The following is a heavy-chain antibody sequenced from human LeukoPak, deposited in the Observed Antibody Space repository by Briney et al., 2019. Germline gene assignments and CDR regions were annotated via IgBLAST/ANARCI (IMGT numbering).Heavy chain of an antibody. D-gene: IGHD4-17*01. Sequence: QPGGSLRLSCAASGFTFSSYSMNWVRQAPGKGLEWVSYISSSSSTIYYADSVKGRFTISRDNAKNSLYLQMNSLRDEDTAVYYCARGAYGGYVDYYYYGMDVWGQGTTVTVSS. CDR2: ISSSSSTI. CDR3: ARGAYGGYVDYYYYGMDV. V-gene: IGHV3-48*02. J-gene: IGHJ6*02. CDR1: GFTFSSYS.